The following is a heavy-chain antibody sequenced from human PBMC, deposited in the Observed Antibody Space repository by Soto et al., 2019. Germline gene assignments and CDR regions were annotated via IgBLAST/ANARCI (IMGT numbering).Heavy chain of an antibody. Sequence: EVQLVESGGGLIQPGGSLRLACAASGLSVTTEYMSWVRQAPGKGLEWVSIISSGGDTYYAESVKGRFTISRDIGKNTLYLQMNSLRGEDTAVYFCARGDFDIWGQGTLVTVSS. CDR1: GLSVTTEY. J-gene: IGHJ5*02. CDR2: ISSGGDT. V-gene: IGHV3-53*01. CDR3: ARGDFDI.